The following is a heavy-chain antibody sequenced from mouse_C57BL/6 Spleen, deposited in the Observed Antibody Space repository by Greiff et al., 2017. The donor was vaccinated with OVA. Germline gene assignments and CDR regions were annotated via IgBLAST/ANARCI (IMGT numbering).Heavy chain of an antibody. J-gene: IGHJ2*01. CDR2: IDPENGDT. V-gene: IGHV14-4*01. CDR3: TTAKWDYFDC. D-gene: IGHD1-3*01. CDR1: GFNITDYY. Sequence: EVQLQQSGAELVRPGASVKLSCTASGFNITDYYMNWVKQRPEQGLEWIGGIDPENGDTEYTSKFQGKATITADTSSNTAYLQLSSLTSEDAAVYYCTTAKWDYFDCWGQSTTLTVSS.